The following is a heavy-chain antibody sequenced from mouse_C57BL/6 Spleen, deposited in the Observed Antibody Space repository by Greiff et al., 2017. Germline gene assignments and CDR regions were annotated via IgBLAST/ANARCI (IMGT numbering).Heavy chain of an antibody. V-gene: IGHV3-6*01. CDR1: GYSITSGYY. Sequence: EVQLKESGPGLVKPSQSLSLTCSVTGYSITSGYYWNWIRQFPGNKLEWMGYISYDGSNNYNPSLKNRISITRDTSKNQFFLKLNSVTTEDTATYYCARGYYDYAMDYWGQGTSVTVSS. CDR2: ISYDGSN. CDR3: ARGYYDYAMDY. D-gene: IGHD1-1*01. J-gene: IGHJ4*01.